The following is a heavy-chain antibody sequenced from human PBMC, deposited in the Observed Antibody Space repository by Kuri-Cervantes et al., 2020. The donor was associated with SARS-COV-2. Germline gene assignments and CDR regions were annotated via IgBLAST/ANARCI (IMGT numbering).Heavy chain of an antibody. V-gene: IGHV4-59*12. Sequence: SETLSLTCTVSGGSISSYYWSWIRQPPGKGLEWIGYSYYSGSTNYNPSLKSRVTISVDTSKNQFSLKLSSVTAADTAVYYCSRVWTMVRGVSYYFDYWGQGTMVTVSS. CDR1: GGSISSYY. CDR2: SYYSGST. CDR3: SRVWTMVRGVSYYFDY. J-gene: IGHJ4*02. D-gene: IGHD3-10*01.